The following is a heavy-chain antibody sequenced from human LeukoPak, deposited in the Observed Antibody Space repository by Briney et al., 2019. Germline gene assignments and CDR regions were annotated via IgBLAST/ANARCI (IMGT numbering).Heavy chain of an antibody. V-gene: IGHV3-23*01. Sequence: GGSLRLSCAASGFTFSSYAMSWVRQAPARGLEWGSSLRGDGATFYADSVKGPFTPSRDESRNTVYLQMNNLRVEDTAVYFCAKASWVSSADAVLWGQGTLVTVSS. CDR3: AKASWVSSADAVL. CDR1: GFTFSSYA. D-gene: IGHD3-3*01. J-gene: IGHJ4*02. CDR2: LRGDGAT.